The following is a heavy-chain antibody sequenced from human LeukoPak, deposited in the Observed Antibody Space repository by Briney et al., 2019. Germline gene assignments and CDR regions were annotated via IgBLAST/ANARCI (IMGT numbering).Heavy chain of an antibody. J-gene: IGHJ4*02. Sequence: KPSETLSLTCTVSGGSISSYYWSWIRQPPGKGLEWIGYIYYSGSTNYNPSLKGRVTISVDTSKNQFSLKLSSVTAADTAVYYCASANYDFWSGYYTGPFDYWGQGTLVTVSS. CDR2: IYYSGST. D-gene: IGHD3-3*01. V-gene: IGHV4-59*01. CDR1: GGSISSYY. CDR3: ASANYDFWSGYYTGPFDY.